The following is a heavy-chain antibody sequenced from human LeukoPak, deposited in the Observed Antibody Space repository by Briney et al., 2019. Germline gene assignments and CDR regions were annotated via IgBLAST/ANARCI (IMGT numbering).Heavy chain of an antibody. CDR3: ARDLRGCSSTSCISYFDY. CDR2: IYYSGST. Sequence: SETLSLTCTVSGGSISSSSYYWGWIRQPPGKGLEWIGSIYYSGSTYYNPSLKSRVTISVDTSKNQFSLKLSSVTAADTAVYYCARDLRGCSSTSCISYFDYWGQGTLVTVSS. D-gene: IGHD2-2*01. CDR1: GGSISSSSYY. V-gene: IGHV4-39*07. J-gene: IGHJ4*02.